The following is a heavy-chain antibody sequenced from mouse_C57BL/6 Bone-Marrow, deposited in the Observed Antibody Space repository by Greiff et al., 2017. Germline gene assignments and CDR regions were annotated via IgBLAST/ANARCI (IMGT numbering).Heavy chain of an antibody. CDR1: GFTFSSYA. V-gene: IGHV5-4*03. J-gene: IGHJ4*01. CDR2: ISDGGSYT. CDR3: ARWYDYDCAMDY. D-gene: IGHD2-4*01. Sequence: EVNVVESGGGLVKPGGSLKLSCAASGFTFSSYAMSWVRQTPEKRLEWVATISDGGSYTYYPDNVKGRFTISRDNAKNNLYLQMSHLKSEDTAMYYCARWYDYDCAMDYWGQGTSVTVSS.